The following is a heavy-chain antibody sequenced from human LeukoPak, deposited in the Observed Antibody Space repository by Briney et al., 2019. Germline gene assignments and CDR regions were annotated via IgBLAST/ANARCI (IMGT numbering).Heavy chain of an antibody. CDR3: ATTNGGNRYYFDY. J-gene: IGHJ4*02. Sequence: GESLKISGKGPGYSFITYWSGWVRQMPGKGLEWMGIIHPGDSDTRYSPSFQGQVTISADKSISTAYLQWSSLKASDTAIYYCATTNGGNRYYFDYWGQGTLVTVSS. CDR1: GYSFITYW. V-gene: IGHV5-51*01. CDR2: IHPGDSDT. D-gene: IGHD4-23*01.